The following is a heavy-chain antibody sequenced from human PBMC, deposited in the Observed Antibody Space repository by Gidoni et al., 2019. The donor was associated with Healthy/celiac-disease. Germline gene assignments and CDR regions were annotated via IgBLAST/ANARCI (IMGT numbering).Heavy chain of an antibody. CDR3: ARVSGGSYYYMDV. CDR2: IYYSGST. J-gene: IGHJ6*03. CDR1: GGPIRSGGYY. Sequence: QVQLQESGPGLVKPSQTPSLTCTVSGGPIRSGGYYWSWIRQHPGKGLEWIGYIYYSGSTYYNPSLKSRVTISVDTSKNQFYLKLSSVTAADTAVYYCARVSGGSYYYMDVWGKGTTVTVSS. D-gene: IGHD2-15*01. V-gene: IGHV4-31*03.